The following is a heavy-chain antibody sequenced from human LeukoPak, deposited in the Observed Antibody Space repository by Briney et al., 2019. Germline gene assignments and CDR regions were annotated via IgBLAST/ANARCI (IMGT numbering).Heavy chain of an antibody. CDR3: AVGHYYDSSGYYPY. V-gene: IGHV4-39*07. J-gene: IGHJ4*02. CDR1: GGSISSSSYY. Sequence: SETLSLTCTVSGGSISSSSYYWGWIRQPPGKGLEWIGSIYYSGSTYYNPSLKSRVTISVDTSKNQFSLKLSSVTAADTAVYYCAVGHYYDSSGYYPYWGQGTLVTVSS. D-gene: IGHD3-22*01. CDR2: IYYSGST.